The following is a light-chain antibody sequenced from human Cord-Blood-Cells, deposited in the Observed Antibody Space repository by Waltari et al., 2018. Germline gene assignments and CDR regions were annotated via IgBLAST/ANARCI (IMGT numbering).Light chain of an antibody. CDR3: MQALQTPST. Sequence: LPVTPGEPASISCRSSQSLLHSNGYNYLDWYLQKPGQSPQLLIYLGSNRASGVPDRFSGSGSGTDFTLKISRVEAEDVGVYYCMQALQTPSTFGGGTKVEIK. CDR2: LGS. J-gene: IGKJ4*01. V-gene: IGKV2-28*01. CDR1: QSLLHSNGYNY.